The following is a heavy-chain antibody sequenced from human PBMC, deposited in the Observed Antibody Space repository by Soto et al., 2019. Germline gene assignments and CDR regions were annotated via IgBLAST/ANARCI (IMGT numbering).Heavy chain of an antibody. V-gene: IGHV4-61*01. CDR3: AREEKQLSRYGGDFDY. CDR2: IYYIGTT. J-gene: IGHJ4*01. Sequence: QVQLQESGPGLVKPSETLSLICSVSDGSVNTGNYYWSWIRQPPGKGLEWIGHIYYIGTTNYNPSLKSRVTISVDTSKNQFSLKVTSVTAADTAVYFCAREEKQLSRYGGDFDYWGHGILVTVSS. D-gene: IGHD3-16*01. CDR1: DGSVNTGNYY.